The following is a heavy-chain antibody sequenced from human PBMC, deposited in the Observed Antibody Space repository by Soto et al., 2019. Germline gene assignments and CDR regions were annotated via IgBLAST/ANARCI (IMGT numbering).Heavy chain of an antibody. CDR2: IGTAGAT. D-gene: IGHD3-3*01. CDR1: GFTFSSYD. Sequence: GGSLRLSCAASGFTFSSYDMHWVRQATGKGLEWVSAIGTAGATYYPGSVKGRFTISRENAKNSLYLQMNSLRAGDTAVYYCARGLLRFLEWLPIDHYGMDVWGQGTTVTVSS. CDR3: ARGLLRFLEWLPIDHYGMDV. V-gene: IGHV3-13*01. J-gene: IGHJ6*02.